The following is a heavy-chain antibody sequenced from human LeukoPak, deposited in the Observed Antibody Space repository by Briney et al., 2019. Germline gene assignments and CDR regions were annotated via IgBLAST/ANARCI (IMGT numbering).Heavy chain of an antibody. V-gene: IGHV1-2*02. Sequence: ASVKVSCKASGYTFTGYYMHWVRQAPGQGLEWMGWINPNSGGTNYAQKFQGRVTMTGDTSISTAYMELSRLRSDDTAVYYCARREGRLGEAKIATSYYYYMDVWGKGTTVTVSS. CDR1: GYTFTGYY. CDR2: INPNSGGT. J-gene: IGHJ6*03. CDR3: ARREGRLGEAKIATSYYYYMDV. D-gene: IGHD2-21*01.